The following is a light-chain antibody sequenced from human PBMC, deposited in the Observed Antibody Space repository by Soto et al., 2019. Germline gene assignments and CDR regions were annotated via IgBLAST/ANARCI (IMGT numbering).Light chain of an antibody. CDR2: AAY. Sequence: DIQLTQSPSFLSASVGDRVTITCRASQDVSDYLAWYQHAPGKAPNLLIYAAYTLQSGVPSRFSGSGSGTEFSLTITSLQPEEFATYYCQYLNGAPTITFGQGTRLDIK. J-gene: IGKJ5*01. CDR1: QDVSDY. V-gene: IGKV1-9*01. CDR3: QYLNGAPTIT.